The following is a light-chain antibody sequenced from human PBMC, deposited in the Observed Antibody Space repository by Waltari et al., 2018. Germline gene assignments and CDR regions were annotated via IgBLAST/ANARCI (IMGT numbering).Light chain of an antibody. V-gene: IGKV4-1*01. J-gene: IGKJ1*01. CDR2: WAS. Sequence: DIVMTQSPDSVAVSLGERATINCKSSQSVLYSFNNQNYLAWYQQKPGQPPKLLIYWASTRESGVPDRFSGSGSGTDFTLTISSLQAEDVAVYYCQQYYSTPRTFGQGTKVEIK. CDR3: QQYYSTPRT. CDR1: QSVLYSFNNQNY.